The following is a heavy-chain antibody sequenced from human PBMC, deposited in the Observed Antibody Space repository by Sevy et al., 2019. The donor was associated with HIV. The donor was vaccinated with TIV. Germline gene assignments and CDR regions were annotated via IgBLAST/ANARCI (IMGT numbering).Heavy chain of an antibody. D-gene: IGHD3-10*01. CDR1: GFTFSSYA. CDR3: AKYGSGSYYNPNNWFDP. Sequence: GGSLRLSCAASGFTFSSYAMSWVRQAPGKGLEWVSAISGSGGNTYYADSVKGRFTISRDNSKNTLYLQMNSLRAEDTAVYYCAKYGSGSYYNPNNWFDPWGQGTLVTVSS. J-gene: IGHJ5*02. V-gene: IGHV3-23*01. CDR2: ISGSGGNT.